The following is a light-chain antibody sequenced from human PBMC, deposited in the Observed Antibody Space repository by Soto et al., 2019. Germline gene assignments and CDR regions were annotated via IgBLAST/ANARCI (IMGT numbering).Light chain of an antibody. CDR1: QSVSSNY. Sequence: EIVLTQSPGTLSLSPGERATLSCRASQSVSSNYLAWYQQKPGQPPRLLIYDASSRTTGIPARFSGSGSGTDFTLIISRLEPDDFAVYYCQQYGSAPRTFGQGTKLEIK. CDR3: QQYGSAPRT. CDR2: DAS. V-gene: IGKV3-20*01. J-gene: IGKJ2*01.